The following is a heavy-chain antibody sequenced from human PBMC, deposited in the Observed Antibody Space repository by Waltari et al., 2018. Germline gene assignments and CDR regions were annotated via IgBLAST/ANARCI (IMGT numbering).Heavy chain of an antibody. J-gene: IGHJ4*02. CDR1: GFTFGDYA. D-gene: IGHD3-22*01. V-gene: IGHV3-49*04. CDR2: IRSKAYGGTT. Sequence: EVQLVESGGGLVQPGRSLRLSCTASGFTFGDYAMSWVRQAPGKGLEWVGFIRSKAYGGTTEYAASVKGRFTISRDDSKSIAYLQMNSLKTEDTAVYYCTRDDSSGHYFDYWGQGTLVTVSS. CDR3: TRDDSSGHYFDY.